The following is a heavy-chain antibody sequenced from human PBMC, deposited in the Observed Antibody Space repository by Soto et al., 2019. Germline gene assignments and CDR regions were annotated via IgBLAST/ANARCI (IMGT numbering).Heavy chain of an antibody. J-gene: IGHJ4*02. CDR2: IYYSGST. V-gene: IGHV4-59*08. CDR1: GGSISSYY. CDR3: ARHERQWLVLDY. D-gene: IGHD6-19*01. Sequence: PSDTLSLTCTVSGGSISSYYWSWIRQPPGKGLEWIGYIYYSGSTNYNPSLKSRVTISVDTSKNQFSLKLSSVTAADTAVYYCARHERQWLVLDYWGQGTLVTVS.